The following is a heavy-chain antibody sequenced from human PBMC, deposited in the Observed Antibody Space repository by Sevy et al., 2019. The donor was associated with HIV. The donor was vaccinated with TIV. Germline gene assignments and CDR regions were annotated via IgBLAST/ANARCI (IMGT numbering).Heavy chain of an antibody. J-gene: IGHJ6*02. V-gene: IGHV3-23*01. CDR3: AKGYCSGGSCPRDYYYYGMDV. CDR1: EFTFSSYA. D-gene: IGHD2-15*01. CDR2: VSGSGRYT. Sequence: GGSLRLSCAASEFTFSSYAMSWVRQAPGKGLEWVSSVSGSGRYTYYADSVEGPFTFSRDNSKNSWYVKMNSLRAEDTAVYFCAKGYCSGGSCPRDYYYYGMDVWGQGTTVTVSS.